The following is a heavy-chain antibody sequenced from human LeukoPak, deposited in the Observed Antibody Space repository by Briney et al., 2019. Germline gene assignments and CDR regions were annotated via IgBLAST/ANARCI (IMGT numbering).Heavy chain of an antibody. J-gene: IGHJ4*02. D-gene: IGHD6-19*01. CDR2: INNSGDRR. Sequence: PGGSLRLSCAASGFIFSNYAMSWVRQAPGKGLEWVSGINNSGDRRFYADSVKGRLTISRDNSKNTLYLQMNSLRAEDTAVCYCARGWYNFDYWGQGTRVTVSS. CDR1: GFIFSNYA. V-gene: IGHV3-23*01. CDR3: ARGWYNFDY.